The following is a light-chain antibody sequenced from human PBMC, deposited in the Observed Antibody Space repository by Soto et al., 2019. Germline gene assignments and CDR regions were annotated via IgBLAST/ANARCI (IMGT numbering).Light chain of an antibody. Sequence: AIQLTQSPSSLSASVGDRVTITCRASQGISSALAWYLQKPGKAPKLLIYDASSLESGVPSRFSGSGSGTDFTLTISSLQPEDFGTYYCQQFNSYPLTFGQGTKVDIK. CDR3: QQFNSYPLT. V-gene: IGKV1-13*02. CDR1: QGISSA. CDR2: DAS. J-gene: IGKJ1*01.